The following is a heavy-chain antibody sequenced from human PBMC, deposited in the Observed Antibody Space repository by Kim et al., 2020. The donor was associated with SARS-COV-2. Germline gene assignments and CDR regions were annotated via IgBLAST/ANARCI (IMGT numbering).Heavy chain of an antibody. J-gene: IGHJ4*02. CDR2: ISSSSSYI. V-gene: IGHV3-21*01. D-gene: IGHD5-12*01. Sequence: GGSLRLSCAASGFTFSSYSMNWVRQAPGKGLEWVSSISSSSSYIYYADSVKGRFTISRDNAKNSLYLQMNSLRAEDTAVYYCARWAAYSGYEAPSGVDYWGQGTLVTVSS. CDR1: GFTFSSYS. CDR3: ARWAAYSGYEAPSGVDY.